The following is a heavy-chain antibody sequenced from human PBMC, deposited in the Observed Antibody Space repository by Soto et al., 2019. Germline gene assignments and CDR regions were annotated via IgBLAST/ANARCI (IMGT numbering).Heavy chain of an antibody. Sequence: QVQLVQSGAEVKKPGASVMLSCKPSGYIFTSYYIHWVRQAPGQGLEWMGIINPSGGGTTYAQKFQGRVTMTRDTSTSTVYMELRSLRSEDTAVYYCARDRPKGYSYEDYWGQGTLVTVSS. J-gene: IGHJ4*02. CDR2: INPSGGGT. CDR3: ARDRPKGYSYEDY. CDR1: GYIFTSYY. V-gene: IGHV1-46*01. D-gene: IGHD5-18*01.